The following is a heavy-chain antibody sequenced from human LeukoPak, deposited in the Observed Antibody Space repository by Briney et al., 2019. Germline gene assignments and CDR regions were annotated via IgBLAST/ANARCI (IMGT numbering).Heavy chain of an antibody. J-gene: IGHJ4*03. Sequence: ASVKVSCKVSGYTLTELSMHWVRQAPGKGLEWMGGFDPEDGETIYAQKFQGRVTMTEDTSTDTAYMELSSLRSEDTAVYYCATTIVGATTFDYWGQGTTVTVSS. V-gene: IGHV1-24*01. CDR2: FDPEDGET. D-gene: IGHD1-26*01. CDR3: ATTIVGATTFDY. CDR1: GYTLTELS.